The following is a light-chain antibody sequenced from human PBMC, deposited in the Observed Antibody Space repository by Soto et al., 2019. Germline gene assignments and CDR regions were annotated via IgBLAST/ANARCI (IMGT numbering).Light chain of an antibody. CDR1: ETIFKF. CDR3: QHYHSQSIT. V-gene: IGKV1-5*01. Sequence: DILLIQSPATLSASVGDRITITCRASETIFKFLAWYQQRSGSAPNLLIYAASDLEKGVPSRFSGSGSGTEFTLTIDNLQPNDSATYFCQHYHSQSITFGGGTHVDVK. J-gene: IGKJ4*01. CDR2: AAS.